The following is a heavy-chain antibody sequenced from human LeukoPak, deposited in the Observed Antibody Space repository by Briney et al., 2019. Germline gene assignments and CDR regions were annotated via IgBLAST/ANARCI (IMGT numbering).Heavy chain of an antibody. J-gene: IGHJ3*02. V-gene: IGHV1-18*01. CDR3: AREGAYIDWPQASAI. Sequence: ASVKASCKASGYTFSSYGISWVRQAPGQGLEWMGWISGYNAITETAQKVQGRLTLTTDTSTSTAYMELRTLRSDDTAVYYCAREGAYIDWPQASAIWGQGTMVTVS. CDR2: ISGYNAIT. CDR1: GYTFSSYG. D-gene: IGHD3-9*01.